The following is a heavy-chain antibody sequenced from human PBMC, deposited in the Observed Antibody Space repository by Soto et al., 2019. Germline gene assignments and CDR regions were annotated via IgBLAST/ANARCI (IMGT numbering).Heavy chain of an antibody. Sequence: GGSLRLSCAASGFTFSNAWMSWVRQAPGKGLEWVGRIKSKTDGGTTDYAAPVKGRFTISRDDSKNTLYLQMNSLKTEDTAVYYCVRATYFSDSSGYTRCLDYWGQGTLVTVSS. D-gene: IGHD3-22*01. CDR2: IKSKTDGGTT. CDR3: VRATYFSDSSGYTRCLDY. J-gene: IGHJ4*02. CDR1: GFTFSNAW. V-gene: IGHV3-15*01.